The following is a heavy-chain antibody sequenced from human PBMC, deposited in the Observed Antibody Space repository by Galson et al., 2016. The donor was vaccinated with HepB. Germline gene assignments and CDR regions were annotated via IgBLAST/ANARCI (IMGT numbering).Heavy chain of an antibody. CDR2: IYYSGNT. CDR3: ARGTGIVVPTAMDY. V-gene: IGHV4-39*02. CDR1: GGSLSITSYY. J-gene: IGHJ4*02. D-gene: IGHD2-2*01. Sequence: LSLTCTVSGGSLSITSYYWAWIRPPPGKGLEWIGSIYYSGNTYYNPSLKSRVTISVDTSKNHFSLNLTSVTAADTAVYYCARGTGIVVPTAMDYWGQGTLVTVSS.